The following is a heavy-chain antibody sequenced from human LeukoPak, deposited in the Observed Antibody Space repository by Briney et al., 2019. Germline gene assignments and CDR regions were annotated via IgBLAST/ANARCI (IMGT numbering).Heavy chain of an antibody. V-gene: IGHV4-34*01. Sequence: SETLSLTCAVYGGSFSGYYWSWIRQPPGKGLEWIGEINHSGSTNYNPSLKSRVTISVDTSKNQFSLKLSSVTAADTAVYYCARDGAPPNYYDSSGPSENSFDIWGQGTMVTVSS. CDR2: INHSGST. CDR1: GGSFSGYY. D-gene: IGHD3-22*01. J-gene: IGHJ3*02. CDR3: ARDGAPPNYYDSSGPSENSFDI.